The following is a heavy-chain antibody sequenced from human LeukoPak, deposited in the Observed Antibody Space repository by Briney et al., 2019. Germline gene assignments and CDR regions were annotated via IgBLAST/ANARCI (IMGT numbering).Heavy chain of an antibody. J-gene: IGHJ6*03. CDR2: ISSSGSTM. CDR3: ARAGGYQLLPGYYYYMDV. D-gene: IGHD2-2*01. Sequence: PGGSLRPSCAASGFTFSEYYMGWIRQAPGEGLEWISHISSSGSTMYYEDSVKGRFTISRDNAKNSLYLQMNSLRAEDTAVYYCARAGGYQLLPGYYYYMDVWGKGTTVTVSS. V-gene: IGHV3-11*01. CDR1: GFTFSEYY.